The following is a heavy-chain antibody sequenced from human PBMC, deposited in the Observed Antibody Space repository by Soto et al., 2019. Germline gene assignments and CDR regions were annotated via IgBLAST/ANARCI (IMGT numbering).Heavy chain of an antibody. Sequence: ASVKVSCKASGYTFTSYAMDWVRQAPGQRLEWMGWIHPANGNTIYAQKFQGRVTMTEDTSTDTAYMELSSLRSEDTAVYYCATSGLRFLEWSPVNWFDPWGQGTLVTVSS. CDR2: IHPANGNT. CDR1: GYTFTSYA. J-gene: IGHJ5*02. D-gene: IGHD3-3*01. V-gene: IGHV1-3*01. CDR3: ATSGLRFLEWSPVNWFDP.